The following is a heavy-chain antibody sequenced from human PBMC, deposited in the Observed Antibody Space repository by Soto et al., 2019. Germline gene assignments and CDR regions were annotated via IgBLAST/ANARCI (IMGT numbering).Heavy chain of an antibody. D-gene: IGHD2-15*01. CDR1: GGTFSSYA. J-gene: IGHJ4*02. CDR2: IIPIFGTA. V-gene: IGHV1-69*12. Sequence: QVQLVQSGAEVKKPGSSVKVSCKASGGTFSSYAISWVRQAPGQGLEWMGGIIPIFGTANYAQKFQGRVTIPADESRSTAYMELSSLRSEDTAVYSCARESRYCSGGSCYFLPGIDYWGQGTLVTVSS. CDR3: ARESRYCSGGSCYFLPGIDY.